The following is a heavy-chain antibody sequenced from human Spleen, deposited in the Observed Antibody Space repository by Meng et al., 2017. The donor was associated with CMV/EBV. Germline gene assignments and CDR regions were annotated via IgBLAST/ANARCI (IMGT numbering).Heavy chain of an antibody. CDR1: GFTFSSFG. J-gene: IGHJ4*02. Sequence: GESLKISCAASGFTFSSFGMHWVRQAPGKGLEWVALIRYDGTHKWYADYVKGRFIISRDDSKNTLYLQMDSLRPEDTAYYYCARDQQWLVVAGTPRIFDSWGQGTLVTVSS. CDR2: IRYDGTHK. CDR3: ARDQQWLVVAGTPRIFDS. V-gene: IGHV3-30*02. D-gene: IGHD6-19*01.